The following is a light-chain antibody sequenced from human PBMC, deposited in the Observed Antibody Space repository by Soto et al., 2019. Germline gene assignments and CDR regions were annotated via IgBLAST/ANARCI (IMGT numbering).Light chain of an antibody. J-gene: IGLJ2*01. V-gene: IGLV2-14*03. CDR2: DVT. Sequence: QSALTQPASVSGSPGQSITISCIGISSDVGGHNYVSWYQQHTAKAPKLIIYDVTKRISGVSDRFSASKSDNAASLTISGLQADDEADYYCSSYRNINTVIFGGGTKLTVL. CDR3: SSYRNINTVI. CDR1: SSDVGGHNY.